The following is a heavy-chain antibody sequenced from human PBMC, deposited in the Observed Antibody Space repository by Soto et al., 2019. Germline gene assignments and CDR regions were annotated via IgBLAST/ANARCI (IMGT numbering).Heavy chain of an antibody. CDR3: AKDSGYNYGYFRWFDP. CDR1: GGSISNYY. D-gene: IGHD5-18*01. J-gene: IGHJ5*02. Sequence: SVPMSLTCTVSGGSISNYYLSWIRKPPGRGLEWIGHIFYSGSTNYNPALKSRVTISVDTSKSQFSLKLSSVTAADTAVYYCAKDSGYNYGYFRWFDPWGQGTLVTVSS. V-gene: IGHV4-59*01. CDR2: IFYSGST.